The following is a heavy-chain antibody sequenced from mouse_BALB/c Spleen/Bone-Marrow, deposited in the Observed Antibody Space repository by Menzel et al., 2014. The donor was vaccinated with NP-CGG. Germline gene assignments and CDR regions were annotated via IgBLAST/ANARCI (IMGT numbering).Heavy chain of an antibody. CDR2: IYPGSGNT. Sequence: QVQLQQSGAELARPGASVKLSCKASGYTFTDYYINWVKQRTGQGLEWIGEIYPGSGNTYYNEKFKGKATLTADKSSSTAYMQLSSLTPEDSAVYFCAREGDPGAWFAYWGQGTLVTVSA. CDR1: GYTFTDYY. V-gene: IGHV1-77*01. CDR3: AREGDPGAWFAY. J-gene: IGHJ3*01. D-gene: IGHD3-3*01.